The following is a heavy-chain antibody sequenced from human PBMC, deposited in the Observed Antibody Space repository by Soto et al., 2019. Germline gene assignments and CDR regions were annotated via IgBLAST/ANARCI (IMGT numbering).Heavy chain of an antibody. CDR3: ARGGWSLDY. V-gene: IGHV4-59*11. D-gene: IGHD2-15*01. CDR1: GGSIISHY. Sequence: QVQLQESGPGLVKPSETLSLTCSVSGGSIISHYWSWIRQPPGKGLEWIGYIHYSGSTDYNPSLRSRLTISVDPSKSQFSLKLTSVTAADTAVYYCARGGWSLDYWGQGTLVTVSS. CDR2: IHYSGST. J-gene: IGHJ4*02.